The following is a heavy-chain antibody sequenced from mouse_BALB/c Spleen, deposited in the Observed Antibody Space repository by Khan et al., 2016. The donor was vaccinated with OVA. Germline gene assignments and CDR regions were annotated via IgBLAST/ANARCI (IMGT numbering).Heavy chain of an antibody. CDR2: INPHIGET. V-gene: IGHV1-20*02. CDR3: ARIYGSDFDY. D-gene: IGHD1-1*01. J-gene: IGHJ2*01. Sequence: LKQSGPELVKPGASVKISCKASGYSFTGYFMNWVMQSHGKSLEWIGRINPHIGETFYNQKFKGKATLTVDESSSTAHMELRSLASEDSAVYYCARIYGSDFDYWGQGTTLTVSS. CDR1: GYSFTGYF.